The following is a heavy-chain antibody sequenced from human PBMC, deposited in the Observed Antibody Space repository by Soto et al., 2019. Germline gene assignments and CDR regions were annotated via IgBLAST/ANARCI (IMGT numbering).Heavy chain of an antibody. CDR3: ARGYSYGYHWYFDL. V-gene: IGHV3-30-3*01. CDR2: ISYDGSNK. Sequence: GGSLRLSCAASGFTFSSYAMHWVRQAPGKGLEWVAVISYDGSNKYYADSVKGRFTISRGNSKNTLYLQMNSLRAEDTAVYYCARGYSYGYHWYFDLWGRGTLVTVSS. CDR1: GFTFSSYA. J-gene: IGHJ2*01. D-gene: IGHD5-18*01.